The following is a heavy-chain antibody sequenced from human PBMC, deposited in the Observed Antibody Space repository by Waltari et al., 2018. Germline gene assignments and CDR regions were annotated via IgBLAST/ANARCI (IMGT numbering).Heavy chain of an antibody. CDR2: INPNRGGT. CDR1: GYTFTGYY. D-gene: IGHD3-10*01. Sequence: QVQLVQSGAEVKKPGASVKVSCKASGYTFTGYYMHWVRQAPGQGLEWMGWINPNRGGTNYAQTFQGRVTMTRDTSISTAYMELSRLRSDDTAVYYCAILSTYYYGSGSYPLFDYWGQGTLVTVSS. J-gene: IGHJ4*02. V-gene: IGHV1-2*02. CDR3: AILSTYYYGSGSYPLFDY.